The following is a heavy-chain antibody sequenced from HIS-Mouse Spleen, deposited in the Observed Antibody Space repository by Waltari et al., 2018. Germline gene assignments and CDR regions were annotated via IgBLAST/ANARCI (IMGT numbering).Heavy chain of an antibody. CDR2: IYSGGST. CDR3: ARDTVIAARSYGMDV. D-gene: IGHD6-6*01. Sequence: LQLQESGPGLVKPSETLSLTCTVSGGSISSSSYYWGWIRQPPGKGLAWVSVIYSGGSTYSANSVKGRFTMFRDNSKNTLYLQMNGRRAEDTAVYYCARDTVIAARSYGMDVWSQGTTVTVSS. J-gene: IGHJ6*02. V-gene: IGHV3-53*01. CDR1: GGSISSSSYY.